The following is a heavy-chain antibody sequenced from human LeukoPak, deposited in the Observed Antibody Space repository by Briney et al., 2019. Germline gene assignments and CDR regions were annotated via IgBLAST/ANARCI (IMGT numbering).Heavy chain of an antibody. CDR2: IYSSSGSI. V-gene: IGHV3-21*01. CDR1: GFNFTNYN. D-gene: IGHD6-13*01. J-gene: IGHJ4*02. CDR3: ARDALGDSSSWYPLDY. Sequence: GALRLSCAASGFNFTNYNMNWVRQAPGKGLEWVSSIYSSSGSIYYADSLKGRFTISRDNAKNSLYLQMNSLRAEDTAVYYCARDALGDSSSWYPLDYWGQGTLVTVS.